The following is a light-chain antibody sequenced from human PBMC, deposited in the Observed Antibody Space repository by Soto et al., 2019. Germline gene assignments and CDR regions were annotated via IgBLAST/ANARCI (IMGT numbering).Light chain of an antibody. Sequence: QSALTQPASVSGSPGQSITISCTGTSSDVGRYNYVSWFQQHPGKAPKLMIFEVSTRPSGVSNRFPGSKSGNTASLTISGLQIEDEADYYCCSYTSSTSAVFGGGTKVTVL. CDR2: EVS. V-gene: IGLV2-14*01. CDR3: CSYTSSTSAV. CDR1: SSDVGRYNY. J-gene: IGLJ2*01.